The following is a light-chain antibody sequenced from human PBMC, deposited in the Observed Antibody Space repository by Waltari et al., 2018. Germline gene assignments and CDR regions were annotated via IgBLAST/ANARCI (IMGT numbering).Light chain of an antibody. CDR1: DSLLHTDGKTY. V-gene: IGKV2D-29*02. Sequence: VLTQTPPSLSVTPGQPASISCKSGDSLLHTDGKTYLHWYLQKSGQSPQLLIYEVSRRFSGVPDRIRGSGSGTDFTLKISRVEAEDVGVYYCMQSIELPTFGQGTRLEIK. CDR3: MQSIELPT. J-gene: IGKJ5*01. CDR2: EVS.